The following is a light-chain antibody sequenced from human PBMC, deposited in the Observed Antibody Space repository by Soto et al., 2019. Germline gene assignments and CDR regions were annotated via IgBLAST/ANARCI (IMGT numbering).Light chain of an antibody. V-gene: IGLV1-40*01. Sequence: QSVLTQPPSVSGAPGQRATISCTGSSSNIGAGYHVHWYQQLPGAAPKLLIFGDSNRPSGVPDRFSGSKSGTSASLAITALQAADEADYYCQSSDSRVTCPEDLANGTKVTV. CDR2: GDS. CDR3: QSSDSRVTCPED. J-gene: IGLJ1*01. CDR1: SSNIGAGYH.